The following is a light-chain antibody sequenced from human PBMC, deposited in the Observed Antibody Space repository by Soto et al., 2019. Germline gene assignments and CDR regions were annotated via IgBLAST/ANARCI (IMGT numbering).Light chain of an antibody. CDR2: LNSDGSH. CDR3: QTHGV. Sequence: QLVLTQSPSASASLGASVKLTCTLSSGHSTFGIAWHQQQPEKGPRFLMKLNSDGSHIRGDGIPDRFSGSSSGAERYLTISSLMSEDEADYYCQTHGVFGGGTKLTVL. CDR1: SGHSTFG. V-gene: IGLV4-69*01. J-gene: IGLJ3*02.